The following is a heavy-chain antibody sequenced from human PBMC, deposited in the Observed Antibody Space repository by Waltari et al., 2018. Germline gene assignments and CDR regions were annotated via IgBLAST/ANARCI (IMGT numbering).Heavy chain of an antibody. CDR3: ARGARRTPLTTGWWYFDL. V-gene: IGHV3-74*01. D-gene: IGHD4-17*01. CDR1: GFTFSLYW. Sequence: EVQLVESGGGLVQPGGSLRLSCAASGFTFSLYWMHWVRQVPGKGLEWVARSSSDGSSISYADSGKGRFTISKDNAKNTVYLQMNSLRADDTAIYYCARGARRTPLTTGWWYFDLWGRGTLVTVSS. CDR2: SSSDGSSI. J-gene: IGHJ2*01.